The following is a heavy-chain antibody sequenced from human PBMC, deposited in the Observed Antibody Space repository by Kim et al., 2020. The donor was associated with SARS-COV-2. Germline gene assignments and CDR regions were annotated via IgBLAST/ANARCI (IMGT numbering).Heavy chain of an antibody. V-gene: IGHV1-69*13. CDR2: IIPIFGTA. CDR3: ASVKYDSSCYTLGALDI. D-gene: IGHD3-22*01. J-gene: IGHJ3*02. CDR1: GGTFSSYA. Sequence: SVKVSCKASGGTFSSYAISWVRQAPGQGLEWMGGIIPIFGTANYAQKFQGRVTITADESTSTASMELSSLSAEDTAVYYCASVKYDSSCYTLGALDIWGQGTMVTVSS.